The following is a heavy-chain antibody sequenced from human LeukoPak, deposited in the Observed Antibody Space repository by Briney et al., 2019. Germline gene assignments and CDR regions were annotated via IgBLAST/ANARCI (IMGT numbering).Heavy chain of an antibody. V-gene: IGHV1-46*01. CDR3: ARGNPESHFDY. CDR2: INPSGGST. Sequence: ASVKVSCKASGYTFTSYYMHWVRQAPGQGLEWMGIINPSGGSTSYAQKFQGRVTMTTDTSTSTAYMELRSLRSDDTAVYYCARGNPESHFDYWGQGTLVTVSS. J-gene: IGHJ4*02. CDR1: GYTFTSYY. D-gene: IGHD1-14*01.